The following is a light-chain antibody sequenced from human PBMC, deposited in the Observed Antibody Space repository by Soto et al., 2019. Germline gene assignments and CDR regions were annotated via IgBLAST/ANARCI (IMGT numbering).Light chain of an antibody. Sequence: DIQLTQSPSFLSASVGDRVTITCRAGQGISSHLTWYQQKPGKAPKLLIYAASTLQSGVPSRFSGRGSGTEFTLTISSLQPEDFATYYCQQLNSSPPTFGHGTTVEIK. CDR3: QQLNSSPPT. CDR1: QGISSH. CDR2: AAS. J-gene: IGKJ1*01. V-gene: IGKV1-9*01.